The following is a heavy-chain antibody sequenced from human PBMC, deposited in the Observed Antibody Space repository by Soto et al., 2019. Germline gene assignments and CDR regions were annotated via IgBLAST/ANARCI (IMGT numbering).Heavy chain of an antibody. CDR1: GFTFSSYG. Sequence: EVQLVESGGGLVQPGGSLRLSCAASGFTFSSYGMSWVCQAPVKGLEWVGNIKQDGSEKNYVDFVEGRFTISRDNAENSLYLQMNSLRAEDTSVYYCARIASAGRGWDVWGQGTTVVVSS. CDR3: ARIASAGRGWDV. J-gene: IGHJ6*02. V-gene: IGHV3-7*01. D-gene: IGHD6-13*01. CDR2: IKQDGSEK.